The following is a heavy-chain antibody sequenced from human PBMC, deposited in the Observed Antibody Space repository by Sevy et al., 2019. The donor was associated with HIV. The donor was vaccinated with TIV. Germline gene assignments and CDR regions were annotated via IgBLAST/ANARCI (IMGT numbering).Heavy chain of an antibody. CDR3: GYSEYGYYYDY. D-gene: IGHD1-26*01. J-gene: IGHJ4*02. CDR1: GFIFSNAW. CDR2: IKSKADGGTP. Sequence: GGSLGLSCGASGFIFSNAWMSWVRQAPGKGLEWVGRIKSKADGGTPDYAAPVKGTFTISSDDSINTLYLQMNSLRTDDTAVYYCGYSEYGYYYDYWGQGTLVTVSS. V-gene: IGHV3-15*01.